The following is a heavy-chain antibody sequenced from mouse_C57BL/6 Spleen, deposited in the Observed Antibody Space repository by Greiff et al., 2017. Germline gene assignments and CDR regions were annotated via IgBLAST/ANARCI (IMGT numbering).Heavy chain of an antibody. D-gene: IGHD2-5*01. Sequence: QVQLQQPGAELVKPGASVKLSCKASGYTFTSYWMHWVKQRPGRGLEWIGRIDPNSGGTKYNEKFKSKATLTVDKPSSTAYMQLSSLTSEDSAVYYCARPLYYSNGEFAYWGQGTLVTVSA. CDR2: IDPNSGGT. V-gene: IGHV1-72*01. CDR1: GYTFTSYW. CDR3: ARPLYYSNGEFAY. J-gene: IGHJ3*01.